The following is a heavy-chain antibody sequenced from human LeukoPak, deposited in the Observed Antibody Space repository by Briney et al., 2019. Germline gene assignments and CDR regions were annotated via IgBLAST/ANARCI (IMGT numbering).Heavy chain of an antibody. J-gene: IGHJ4*02. CDR3: AGRRVLDASFDY. CDR2: IYSGDNT. CDR1: GFTFSNNY. V-gene: IGHV3-66*02. D-gene: IGHD3-16*01. Sequence: LGGSLRLSCAASGFTFSNNYMSWVRQAPGKGLEWVSVIYSGDNTYYVESVKGRFTISRDNSKNTLFLQMNRLRAEDTAVYYCAGRRVLDASFDYWGQGTLVTVSS.